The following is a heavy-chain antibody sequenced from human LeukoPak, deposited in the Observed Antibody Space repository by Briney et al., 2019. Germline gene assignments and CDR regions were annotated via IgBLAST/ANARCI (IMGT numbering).Heavy chain of an antibody. CDR1: GFTFSTYW. CDR3: ARDLLAYAFDI. J-gene: IGHJ3*02. Sequence: GGSLRLSCAASGFTFSTYWMSWVRQAPGKGLEWVANIKQDGSEEYYVDSVMGRFTISRDNAKNSLNLQMNSLRAEDTAVYYCARDLLAYAFDIWGQGTMVTVSS. V-gene: IGHV3-7*01. CDR2: IKQDGSEE.